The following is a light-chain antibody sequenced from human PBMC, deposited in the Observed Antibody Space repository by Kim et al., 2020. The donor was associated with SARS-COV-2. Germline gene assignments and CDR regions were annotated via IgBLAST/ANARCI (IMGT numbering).Light chain of an antibody. CDR1: KLGDKS. CDR2: QDT. Sequence: VSPEQPASITRSGDKLGDKSVCLYKQKPGQSPVLVIYQDTKRPSGIPGRFSGSKSGNPATLTIGGTQAMDEADYYCQAWDSGITYVFGTGTKVTVL. V-gene: IGLV3-1*01. CDR3: QAWDSGITYV. J-gene: IGLJ1*01.